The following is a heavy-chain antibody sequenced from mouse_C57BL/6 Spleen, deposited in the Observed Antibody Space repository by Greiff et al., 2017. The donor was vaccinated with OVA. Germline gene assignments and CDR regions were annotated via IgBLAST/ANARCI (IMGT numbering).Heavy chain of an antibody. CDR2: IDPETGGT. D-gene: IGHD1-1*01. V-gene: IGHV1-15*01. J-gene: IGHJ4*01. CDR3: TYYYYAMDY. CDR1: GYTFTDYE. Sequence: QVQLKESGAELVRPGASVTLSCKASGYTFTDYEMHWVKQTPVHGLEWIGAIDPETGGTAYNQKFKGKAILTADKSSSTAYMELRSLTSEDSAVYYCTYYYYAMDYWGQGTSVTVSS.